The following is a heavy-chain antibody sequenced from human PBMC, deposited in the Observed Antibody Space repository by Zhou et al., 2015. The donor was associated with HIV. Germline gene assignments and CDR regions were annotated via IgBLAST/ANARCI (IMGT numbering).Heavy chain of an antibody. D-gene: IGHD3-9*01. CDR2: IDQDGGST. V-gene: IGHV3-74*02. Sequence: DVQLVESGGSLSSAGGGSLRLSCAASGFTFSVYWMHWVRQVPGKGLIWVSRIDQDGGSTIYADSVRGRFTISRDNAAKTVYLQMNSLRVEDMGVYYCARARLPGRQFDWVLSPFVHWGRGTLVTVSS. J-gene: IGHJ5*02. CDR1: GFTFSVYW. CDR3: ARARLPGRQFDWVLSPFVH.